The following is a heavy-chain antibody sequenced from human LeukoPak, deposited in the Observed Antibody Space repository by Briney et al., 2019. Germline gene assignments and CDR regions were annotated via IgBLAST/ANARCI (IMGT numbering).Heavy chain of an antibody. CDR2: IYSGGST. J-gene: IGHJ5*02. V-gene: IGHV3-53*01. Sequence: PGGSLRLSCAASGFTVSSNYMSWVRQAPGKGLEWVSVIYSGGSTYYADSVKGRFTISRDNSKNTLYLQMNSLRAEDTAVYYCARERPYYDFWSGYYTGWFDLWGQGTLVTVSS. D-gene: IGHD3-3*01. CDR1: GFTVSSNY. CDR3: ARERPYYDFWSGYYTGWFDL.